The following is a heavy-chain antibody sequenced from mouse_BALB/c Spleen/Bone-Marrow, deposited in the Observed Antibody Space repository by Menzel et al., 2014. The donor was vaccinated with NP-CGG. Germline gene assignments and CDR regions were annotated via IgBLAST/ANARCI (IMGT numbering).Heavy chain of an antibody. V-gene: IGHV14-3*02. Sequence: EVNVVESGAELVKPGASVKLSCTASGFNIKDTYKHWVKQRPEQGLEWIGRIDPANGNTKYDPKFQGKATITADTSSNTAYLQLSSLTSEDTAVYYCAYGSSYDYFDYWGQGTTLTVSS. J-gene: IGHJ2*01. CDR1: GFNIKDTY. D-gene: IGHD1-1*01. CDR2: IDPANGNT. CDR3: AYGSSYDYFDY.